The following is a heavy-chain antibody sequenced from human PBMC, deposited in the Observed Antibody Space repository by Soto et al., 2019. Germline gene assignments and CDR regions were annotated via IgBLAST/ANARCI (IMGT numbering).Heavy chain of an antibody. CDR3: VMDMHLSRLDS. CDR2: INTDGSVA. J-gene: IGHJ4*02. D-gene: IGHD2-2*03. V-gene: IGHV3-74*03. Sequence: EVQLVESGGGLVQPGESLRLSCAASGLTFRSYWMHWVRQAPGKGLVWVSRINTDGSVAMYVDSVKGRFTISRDNAKNTLYLHMNTLTAGATAVYYCVMDMHLSRLDSCGPGTLVTVSS. CDR1: GLTFRSYW.